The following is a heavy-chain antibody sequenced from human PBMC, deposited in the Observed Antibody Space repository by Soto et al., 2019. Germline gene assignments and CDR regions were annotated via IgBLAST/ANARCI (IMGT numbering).Heavy chain of an antibody. CDR1: GDSISTYH. D-gene: IGHD3-3*01. V-gene: IGHV4-59*08. J-gene: IGHJ4*02. CDR3: GRQSGTFSHFDY. CDR2: IYYSGST. Sequence: PSETLSLTCTVSGDSISTYHWSWIRQPPGKGLEWIGYIYYSGSTNYNPSLKSRVTISVDTSKNQFSLKLSSVTAADAAVYYCGRQSGTFSHFDYWGQGTPVTVSS.